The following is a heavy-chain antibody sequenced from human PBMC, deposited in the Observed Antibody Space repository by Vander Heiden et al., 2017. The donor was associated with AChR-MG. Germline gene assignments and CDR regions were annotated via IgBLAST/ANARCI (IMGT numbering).Heavy chain of an antibody. V-gene: IGHV3-23*01. J-gene: IGHJ4*02. Sequence: EVQLLESGGGFVQPGGSLRLPYAASGFIFSSYAMSWVRQAPGKGLEWLSAISGSGGTTYYADSVRGRFTISRDNSKNTLYLQMNSLRAEDTAVYYCVKWENESPANWGQGTLVTVSS. CDR2: ISGSGGTT. D-gene: IGHD1-1*01. CDR1: GFIFSSYA. CDR3: VKWENESPAN.